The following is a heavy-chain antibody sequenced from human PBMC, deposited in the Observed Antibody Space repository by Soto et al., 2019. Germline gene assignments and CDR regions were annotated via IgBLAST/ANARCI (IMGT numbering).Heavy chain of an antibody. CDR2: ISSSSSYI. D-gene: IGHD3-9*01. Sequence: EVQLVESGGGLVKPGGSLRLSCAASGFTFSSYSMNWVRQAPGKGLEWVSSISSSSSYIYYADSVKGRFTISRDNAKNSLYLQMNSLSAEDTAVYYCARDRTGPPVDFDYWGQGTLVTVSS. J-gene: IGHJ4*02. V-gene: IGHV3-21*01. CDR1: GFTFSSYS. CDR3: ARDRTGPPVDFDY.